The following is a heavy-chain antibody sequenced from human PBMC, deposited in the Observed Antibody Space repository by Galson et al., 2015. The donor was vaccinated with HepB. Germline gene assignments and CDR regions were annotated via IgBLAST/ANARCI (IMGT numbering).Heavy chain of an antibody. J-gene: IGHJ6*03. CDR1: GYSFTSYW. Sequence: QSGAEVKKPGESLRISCKGSGYSFTSYWISWVRQMPGKGLEWMGRIDPSDSYTNYNPSFQGHVTISADKSISTAYLQWSSLKASDTAMYYCARHIGGYSYGYYYYYYMDVWGKGTTVTVSS. CDR2: IDPSDSYT. CDR3: ARHIGGYSYGYYYYYYMDV. D-gene: IGHD5-18*01. V-gene: IGHV5-10-1*01.